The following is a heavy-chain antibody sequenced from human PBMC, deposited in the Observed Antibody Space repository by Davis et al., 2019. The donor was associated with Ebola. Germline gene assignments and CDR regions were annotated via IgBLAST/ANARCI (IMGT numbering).Heavy chain of an antibody. D-gene: IGHD5-12*01. CDR2: ISNGGAYI. J-gene: IGHJ4*02. V-gene: IGHV3-21*01. Sequence: PGGSLRLSCAASGFTFDVYTMNWVRQGPGKGLEWVASISNGGAYIFYADSVKGRFTISRDNVKKFLYLQMDRLRVEDTGTYFCARVYSGYDWGQGTQVVVSS. CDR3: ARVYSGYD. CDR1: GFTFDVYT.